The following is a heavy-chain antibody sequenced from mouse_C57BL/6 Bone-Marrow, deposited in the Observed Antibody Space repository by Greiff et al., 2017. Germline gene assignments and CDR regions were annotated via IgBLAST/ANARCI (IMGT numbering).Heavy chain of an antibody. J-gene: IGHJ1*03. CDR2: ISSGSSTI. CDR3: ATFDV. V-gene: IGHV5-17*01. Sequence: EVKLLESGGGLVKPGGSLKLSCAASGFTFSDYGMHWVRQAPEKGLEWVAYISSGSSTIYYADTVKGRFTISRANAKTTRFLQMTSLRSEGTAMYDCATFDVWGTGTTVTVSA. CDR1: GFTFSDYG.